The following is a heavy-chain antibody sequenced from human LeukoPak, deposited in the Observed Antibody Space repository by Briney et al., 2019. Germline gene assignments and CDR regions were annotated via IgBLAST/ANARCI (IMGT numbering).Heavy chain of an antibody. D-gene: IGHD5-18*01. CDR1: GYTFTGYY. CDR2: INPNSGGT. J-gene: IGHJ4*02. Sequence: ASVKVSCKASGYTFTGYYMRWVRQAPGQGLEWMGWINPNSGGTNYAQKFQGRVTMTGDTSISTAYMELSRLRSDDTAVYYCAVDTAMNFDYWGQGTLVTVSS. V-gene: IGHV1-2*02. CDR3: AVDTAMNFDY.